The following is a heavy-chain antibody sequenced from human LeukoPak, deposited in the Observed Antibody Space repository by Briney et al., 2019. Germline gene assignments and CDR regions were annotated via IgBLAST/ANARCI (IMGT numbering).Heavy chain of an antibody. CDR3: ARAKDTAMDI. CDR1: GGSISSCGYS. J-gene: IGHJ4*02. CDR2: IYHSGST. D-gene: IGHD5-18*01. Sequence: SETLSLTCAVSGGSISSCGYSWSWIRRPPGKGLEWIGYIYHSGSTYYNPSLKSRVTISVDRSKNQFSLKLSSVTAADTAVYYCARAKDTAMDIWGQGTLVTVSS. V-gene: IGHV4-30-2*01.